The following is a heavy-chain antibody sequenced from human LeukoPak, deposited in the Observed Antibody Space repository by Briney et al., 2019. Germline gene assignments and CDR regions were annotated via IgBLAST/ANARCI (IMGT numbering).Heavy chain of an antibody. Sequence: GASLRLSCAASGFAFNSRAMTWVRQSPGKGLEWVSVISDSGDAMLYADSVKGRFTISRDDSKNTLYLQMSSLRAEDTAVYYCAKCRTGCQYNGLDVWGQGTTVTVSS. V-gene: IGHV3-23*01. CDR3: AKCRTGCQYNGLDV. J-gene: IGHJ6*02. CDR1: GFAFNSRA. D-gene: IGHD2-2*01. CDR2: ISDSGDAM.